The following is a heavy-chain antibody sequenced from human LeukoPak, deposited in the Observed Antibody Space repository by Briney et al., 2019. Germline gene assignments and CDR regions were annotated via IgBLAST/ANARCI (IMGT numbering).Heavy chain of an antibody. D-gene: IGHD1-26*01. CDR3: ASASRSSYGLDI. CDR1: GDSIRTSSYT. CDR2: VFFGGSA. V-gene: IGHV4-39*07. J-gene: IGHJ6*02. Sequence: SETLSLTCTVSGDSIRTSSYTWGWIRQPPGQGLEWIGGVFFGGSAFYNPSLQSRVTISIDSSGNQFSLKLTSVTAADTAVYYCASASRSSYGLDIWGQGTTVTVSS.